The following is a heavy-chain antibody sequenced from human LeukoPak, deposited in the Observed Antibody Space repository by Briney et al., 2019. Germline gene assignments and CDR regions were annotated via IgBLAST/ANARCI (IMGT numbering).Heavy chain of an antibody. CDR2: ISYDGSNK. Sequence: PGGSLRLSCAASGFTFSSYAMHWVRQAPGKGLEWVAVISYDGSNKYYADSVKGRFTISRGNSKNTLYLQMNSLRAEDTAVYYCARGAIFGVVITRSAFDIWGQGTMVTVSS. CDR1: GFTFSSYA. CDR3: ARGAIFGVVITRSAFDI. J-gene: IGHJ3*02. D-gene: IGHD3-3*01. V-gene: IGHV3-30*04.